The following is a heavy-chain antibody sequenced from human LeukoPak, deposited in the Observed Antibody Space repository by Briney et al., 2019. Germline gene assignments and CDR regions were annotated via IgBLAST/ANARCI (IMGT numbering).Heavy chain of an antibody. V-gene: IGHV1-18*01. CDR3: ARSSLGTITAGPFDY. CDR2: ISGYNGNT. J-gene: IGHJ4*02. Sequence: GASVKVSCKASGYTFSSYGIAWVRQAPGQGLEWMGWISGYNGNTNYAQKLQGSVSMTTDTSTTTAYMELRSLTSDDTALYYCARSSLGTITAGPFDYWGQGTLVTVSS. D-gene: IGHD5-12*01. CDR1: GYTFSSYG.